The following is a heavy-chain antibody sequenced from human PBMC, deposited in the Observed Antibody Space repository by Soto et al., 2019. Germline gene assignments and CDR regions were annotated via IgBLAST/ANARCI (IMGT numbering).Heavy chain of an antibody. Sequence: GGSLRLSCAASGFTFSSYAMSWVRQAPGKGLEWVSAISGSGGSTYYADSVKGRFTISRDNSKNTLYLQMNSLRAEDTAVYYCAKDDGEDSSSWYGFDYWGQGTLVTVSS. CDR3: AKDDGEDSSSWYGFDY. J-gene: IGHJ4*02. D-gene: IGHD6-13*01. CDR1: GFTFSSYA. CDR2: ISGSGGST. V-gene: IGHV3-23*01.